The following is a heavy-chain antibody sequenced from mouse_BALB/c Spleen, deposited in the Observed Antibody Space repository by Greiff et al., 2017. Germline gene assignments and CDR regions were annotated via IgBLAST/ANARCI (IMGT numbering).Heavy chain of an antibody. D-gene: IGHD1-1*01. CDR3: ARRYYGSRGWYFDV. V-gene: IGHV5-6-5*01. CDR1: GFTFSSYA. J-gene: IGHJ1*01. Sequence: EVQVVESGGGLVKPGGSLKLSCAASGFTFSSYAMSWVRQTPEKRLEWVASISSGGSTYYPDSVKGRFTISRDNARNILYLQMSSLRSEDTAMYYCARRYYGSRGWYFDVWGAGTTVTVSS. CDR2: ISSGGST.